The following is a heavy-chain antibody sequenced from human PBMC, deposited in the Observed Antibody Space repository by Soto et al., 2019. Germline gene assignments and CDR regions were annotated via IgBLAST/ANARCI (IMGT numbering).Heavy chain of an antibody. CDR3: ATVDRYYYYYMDV. Sequence: SETLSLTCTVSGGSISSYYWSWIRQPPGKGLEWIGYMHYSGSTYYNPSLKSRVTISVDTSKNQFSLKLSSVTAADTAVYYCATVDRYYYYYMDVWGKGTTVTVS. D-gene: IGHD2-2*03. V-gene: IGHV4-59*01. CDR2: MHYSGST. CDR1: GGSISSYY. J-gene: IGHJ6*03.